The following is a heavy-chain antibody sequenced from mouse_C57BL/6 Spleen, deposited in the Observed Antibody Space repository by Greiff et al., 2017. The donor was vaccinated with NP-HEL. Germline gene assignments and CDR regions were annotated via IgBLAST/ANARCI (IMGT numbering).Heavy chain of an antibody. CDR2: IHPNSGST. Sequence: QVQLKESGAELVKPGASAKLSCKASGYTFTSYWMHWVKQRPGQGLEWIGMIHPNSGSTNYNEKFKSKATLTVDKSSSTAYMQLSSLTSEDSAVYYCARNYAMDYWGQGTSVTVSS. V-gene: IGHV1-64*01. CDR3: ARNYAMDY. CDR1: GYTFTSYW. J-gene: IGHJ4*01.